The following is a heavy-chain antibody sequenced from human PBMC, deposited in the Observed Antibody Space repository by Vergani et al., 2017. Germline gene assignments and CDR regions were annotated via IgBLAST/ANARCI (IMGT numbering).Heavy chain of an antibody. J-gene: IGHJ4*02. D-gene: IGHD6-13*01. CDR1: GFHFDQYS. CDR3: AKDRKSTWYGFDY. V-gene: IGHV3-30*02. CDR2: LRADSTGQ. Sequence: QVQLVESGGGVVQPGESLRLSCAASGFHFDQYSMHWVRQAPGKGLEWVGYLRADSTGQQYKDSVKGRFTISRDNSKNTMYLQMNSVRSDDTAIYYCAKDRKSTWYGFDYWGQGTLVTVSS.